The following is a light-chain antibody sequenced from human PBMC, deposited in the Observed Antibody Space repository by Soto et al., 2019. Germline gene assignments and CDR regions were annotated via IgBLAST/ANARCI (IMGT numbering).Light chain of an antibody. CDR3: QTWGTGIRV. J-gene: IGLJ3*02. Sequence: QSVLTQPPSASASLGDSVKLTCTLSSGHSTYAIAWHRQQPEKGPRYLMKVNNDGSHNKGDGIPDRFSGSSSGAERYLTISSLQSEDEADYYCQTWGTGIRVFGGGTKLTVL. V-gene: IGLV4-69*01. CDR1: SGHSTYA. CDR2: VNNDGSH.